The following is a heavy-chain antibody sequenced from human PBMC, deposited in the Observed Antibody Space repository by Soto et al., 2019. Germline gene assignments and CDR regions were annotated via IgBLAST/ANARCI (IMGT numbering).Heavy chain of an antibody. D-gene: IGHD4-17*01. CDR3: ARGRTVTPFDY. CDR2: INHSGST. J-gene: IGHJ4*02. V-gene: IGHV4-34*01. Sequence: QVQLQQWGAGLLKPSETLSLTCAVYGGSSSGYYWSWIRQPPGKGLEWIGEINHSGSTNYNPSLKSRVTISVDTSKNQFSLKLSSVTAADTAVYYCARGRTVTPFDYWGQGTLVTVSS. CDR1: GGSSSGYY.